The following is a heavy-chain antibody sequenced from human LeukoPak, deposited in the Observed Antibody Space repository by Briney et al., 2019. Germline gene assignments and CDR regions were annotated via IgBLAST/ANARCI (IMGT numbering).Heavy chain of an antibody. CDR1: AGSISSSSHY. CDR2: IYSSGSA. Sequence: SETLSLTCTVSAGSISSSSHYWGWIRQPPGKGLEWIGSIYSSGSAYYNPSLKSRVTISVDTSKNQFSLRLTSVTAADTAVYYCARRHLRGSHWCFDLWGRGTLVTVSS. J-gene: IGHJ2*01. CDR3: ARRHLRGSHWCFDL. D-gene: IGHD2-15*01. V-gene: IGHV4-39*01.